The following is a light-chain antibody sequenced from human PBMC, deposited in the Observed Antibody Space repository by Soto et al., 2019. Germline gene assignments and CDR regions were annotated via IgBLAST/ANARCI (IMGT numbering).Light chain of an antibody. CDR1: SSDIGTYKY. Sequence: QSVLTQPPSASGSPGQAVTISCTGTSSDIGTYKYVSWYQHHPGKAPKLMIYEVSKRPSGVPDRFSGSKSSNEASLTVSGLLTEGEADYYCSSYAGRNTVVVGGGTTVTVL. J-gene: IGLJ2*01. V-gene: IGLV2-8*01. CDR3: SSYAGRNTVV. CDR2: EVS.